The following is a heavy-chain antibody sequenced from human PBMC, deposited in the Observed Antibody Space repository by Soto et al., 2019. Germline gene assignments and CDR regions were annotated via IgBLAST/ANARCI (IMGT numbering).Heavy chain of an antibody. Sequence: ESGGGVVQPGRSLRLSCAASGFTFSSYGMHWVRQAPGKGLEWVAVISYDGSNKYYADSVKGRFTISRDNSKNTLYLQMNSLRAEDTAVYYCAKDGSSGWYGWFDPWGQGTLVTVSS. CDR2: ISYDGSNK. D-gene: IGHD6-19*01. CDR3: AKDGSSGWYGWFDP. J-gene: IGHJ5*02. V-gene: IGHV3-30*18. CDR1: GFTFSSYG.